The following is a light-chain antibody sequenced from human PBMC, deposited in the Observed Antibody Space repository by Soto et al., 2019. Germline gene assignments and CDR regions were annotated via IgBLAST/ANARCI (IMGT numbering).Light chain of an antibody. CDR3: QQYDNLPPFT. CDR2: DAS. V-gene: IGKV1-33*01. CDR1: QDISNY. J-gene: IGKJ3*01. Sequence: DIQMTQSPSSLFVSVGDRVTITCQARQDISNYLNWYQQKPGKAPTLLIYDASNLETGVPSRVSGSGSGTDFTFTISSLQPEDIATYYCQQYDNLPPFTFGPGTKVDIK.